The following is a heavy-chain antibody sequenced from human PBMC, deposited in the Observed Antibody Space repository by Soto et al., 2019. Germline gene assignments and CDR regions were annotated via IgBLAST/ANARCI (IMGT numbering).Heavy chain of an antibody. CDR2: ISSSSSYI. D-gene: IGHD4-17*01. CDR1: GFIFSDYY. Sequence: QVQLVESGGGLVQPGGSLRLSCAASGFIFSDYYMSWIRQAPGKGVEWVSHISSSSSYINYADAVKGRFTVSRDNAKKSLYLQMNSLRAEDTAVYYCARDTVTTAPLDYWGQGTLVTVSS. J-gene: IGHJ4*02. V-gene: IGHV3-11*06. CDR3: ARDTVTTAPLDY.